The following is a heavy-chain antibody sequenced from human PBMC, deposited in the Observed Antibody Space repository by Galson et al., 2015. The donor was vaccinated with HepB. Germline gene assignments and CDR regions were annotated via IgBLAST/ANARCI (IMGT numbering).Heavy chain of an antibody. CDR3: ARERQLGYCSSGSCYSDNWFDP. CDR2: IIPIFGTA. V-gene: IGHV1-69*13. CDR1: GGTFSSYA. J-gene: IGHJ5*02. D-gene: IGHD2-15*01. Sequence: SVKVSCKASGGTFSSYAISWVRQAPGQGLEWMGGIIPIFGTANYAQKFQGRVTITADESTSTAYMELSSLRSEDTAVYYCARERQLGYCSSGSCYSDNWFDPWGRGTLVTVSS.